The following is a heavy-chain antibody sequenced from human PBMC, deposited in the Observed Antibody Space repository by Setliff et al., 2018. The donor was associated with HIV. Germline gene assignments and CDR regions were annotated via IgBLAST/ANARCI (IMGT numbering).Heavy chain of an antibody. CDR1: GGTFSSYA. CDR2: IIPIVDIA. Sequence: SVKVSCKASGGTFSSYAISWVRQAPGQGLEWMGGIIPIVDIAKYAQKFQDRVTITADKSTSTAFMELSSLRSEDTAVYYCAGGAYRRRDGGTYFYQFDFWGRGTLVTV. V-gene: IGHV1-69*10. D-gene: IGHD1-26*01. J-gene: IGHJ4*02. CDR3: AGGAYRRRDGGTYFYQFDF.